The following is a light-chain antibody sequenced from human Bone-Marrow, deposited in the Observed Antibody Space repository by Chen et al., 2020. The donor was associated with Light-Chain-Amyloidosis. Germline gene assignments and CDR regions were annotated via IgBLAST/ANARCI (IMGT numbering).Light chain of an antibody. CDR2: RDT. V-gene: IGLV3-25*03. CDR3: QSAESSGTYEVI. CDR1: DLPTKY. J-gene: IGLJ2*01. Sequence: SYALTQPPSVSVSPGQTARITCSGDDLPTKYAYWYQQKPGQAPVLVIHRDTERPSGISERFSGSSSGTTATCTISGVQAEDEADYHCQSAESSGTYEVIFGGGTKLTVL.